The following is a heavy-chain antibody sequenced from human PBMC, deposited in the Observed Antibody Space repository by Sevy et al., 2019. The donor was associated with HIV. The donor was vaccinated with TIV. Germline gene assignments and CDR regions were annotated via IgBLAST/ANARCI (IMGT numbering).Heavy chain of an antibody. CDR1: GGSISSSSYY. CDR2: LYSTGAT. Sequence: SETLSLTCTISGGSISSSSYYWGWIRQPPGKGLEWMGSLYSTGATSYNPSLESRVTVSADTSRNRFYLKLDSGSAADTAVYYFATPLPSGWYEGTGGYFDLWGRGTLVTVSS. D-gene: IGHD6-19*01. J-gene: IGHJ2*01. CDR3: ATPLPSGWYEGTGGYFDL. V-gene: IGHV4-39*01.